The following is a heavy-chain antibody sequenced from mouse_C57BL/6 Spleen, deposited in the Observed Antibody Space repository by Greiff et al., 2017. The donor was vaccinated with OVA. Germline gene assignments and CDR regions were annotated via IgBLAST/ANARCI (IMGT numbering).Heavy chain of an antibody. CDR2: ISDGGSYT. J-gene: IGHJ3*01. V-gene: IGHV5-4*03. CDR1: GFTFSSYA. D-gene: IGHD1-1*01. Sequence: EVKLVESGGGLVKPGGSLKLSCAASGFTFSSYAMSWVRQTPEKRLEWVATISDGGSYTYYPDNVKGRFTISRDNAKNNLYLQMSHLKSEDTAMYYCAYYGSSPFAYWGQGTLVTVSA. CDR3: AYYGSSPFAY.